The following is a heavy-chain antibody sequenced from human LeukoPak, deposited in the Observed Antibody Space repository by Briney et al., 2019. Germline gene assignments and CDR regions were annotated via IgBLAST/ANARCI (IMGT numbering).Heavy chain of an antibody. CDR3: ARGLRRWLQFWPDHDY. CDR1: GGSFSGYY. J-gene: IGHJ4*02. CDR2: INHSGST. Sequence: SETLSLTCAVYGGSFSGYYWSWIRQPPGKGLEWIGEINHSGSTNYNPSLKSRVTISVDTSKNQFSLKLSSVTAADMAVYYCARGLRRWLQFWPDHDYWGQGTLVTVSS. V-gene: IGHV4-34*01. D-gene: IGHD5-24*01.